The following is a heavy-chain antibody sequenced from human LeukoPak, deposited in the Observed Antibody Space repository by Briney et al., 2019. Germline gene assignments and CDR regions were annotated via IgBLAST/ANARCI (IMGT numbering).Heavy chain of an antibody. CDR3: ARHSSGNLQPFDS. V-gene: IGHV3-23*01. CDR1: GFTFSNYA. Sequence: AGGSLRLSCVASGFTFSNYAMSWVRQAPGMGLEWVSGVSGGGTNTHYADSVEGRFTISRDNSKNTLYLQMNSLGAEDTGMYYCARHSSGNLQPFDSWGQGTLVSVSS. CDR2: VSGGGTNT. D-gene: IGHD3-22*01. J-gene: IGHJ4*02.